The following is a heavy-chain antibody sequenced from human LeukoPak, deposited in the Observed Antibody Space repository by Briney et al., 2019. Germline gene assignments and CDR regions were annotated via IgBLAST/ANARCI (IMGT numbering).Heavy chain of an antibody. CDR2: INSGGSGT. CDR3: ATSLGPLTEY. V-gene: IGHV3-74*01. Sequence: GGSLRLSCAASGFAFSSNWMHWVRQTPGKGLVWVSRINSGGSGTSYAASVEGRFTISRDNVKNTLYLHMDSLRAEDTAVYYCATSLGPLTEYWGQGTLVTVSS. CDR1: GFAFSSNW. J-gene: IGHJ4*02. D-gene: IGHD7-27*01.